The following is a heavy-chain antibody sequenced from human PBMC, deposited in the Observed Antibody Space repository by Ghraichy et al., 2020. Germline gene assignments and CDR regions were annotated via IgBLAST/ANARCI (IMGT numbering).Heavy chain of an antibody. Sequence: GGSLRLSCAASGFTFSRYAMHWVRQAPGKGLEWVGVIAYDGSNKYYADSVKGRFTISRDNSKNTLYLQMNSLRVEDTAVYYCARDQPLDYWGQGTLVTVSS. CDR2: IAYDGSNK. J-gene: IGHJ4*02. V-gene: IGHV3-30*04. CDR3: ARDQPLDY. CDR1: GFTFSRYA.